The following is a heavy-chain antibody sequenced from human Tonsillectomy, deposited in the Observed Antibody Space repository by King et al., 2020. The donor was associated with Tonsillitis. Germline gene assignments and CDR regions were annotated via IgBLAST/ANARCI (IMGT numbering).Heavy chain of an antibody. CDR2: ISGYNGNT. D-gene: IGHD4-11*01. V-gene: IGHV1-18*01. CDR1: GYSFTSYA. Sequence: QLVQSGAEVKKPGASVKVSCKASGYSFTSYAITWVRQAPGQGLEWMGWISGYNGNTNYAQKFQGRVTMTTDTSTSTAYMDLRSLRSDDTAVYCCARDPGVTTNNWFDPWGQGTLVTVSS. J-gene: IGHJ5*02. CDR3: ARDPGVTTNNWFDP.